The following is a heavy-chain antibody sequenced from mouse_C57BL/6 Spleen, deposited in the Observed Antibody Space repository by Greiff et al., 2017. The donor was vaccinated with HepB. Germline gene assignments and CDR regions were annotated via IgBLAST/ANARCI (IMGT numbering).Heavy chain of an antibody. CDR2: ISSGSSTI. V-gene: IGHV5-17*01. CDR1: GFTFSDYG. Sequence: EVQGVESGGGLVKPGGSLKLSCAASGFTFSDYGMHWVRQAPEKGLEWVAYISSGSSTIYYADTVKGRFTISRDNAKNTLFLQMTSLRSEDTAMYYCARRTQTDQAYYYAMDYWGQGTSVTVSS. CDR3: ARRTQTDQAYYYAMDY. D-gene: IGHD3-2*02. J-gene: IGHJ4*01.